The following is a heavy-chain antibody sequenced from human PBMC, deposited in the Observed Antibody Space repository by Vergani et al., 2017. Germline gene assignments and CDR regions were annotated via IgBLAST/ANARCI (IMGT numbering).Heavy chain of an antibody. Sequence: QVQLQESGPGLVKPSETLSLTCTVSGGSISSHYWSWTRQPPGKGLEWIGYIYYSGSTNYNPSLKSRVTISVDTSKNQFSLKLSSVTAADTAVYYCARGPFNYDSSGPSTAFDIWGQGTMVTVSS. CDR3: ARGPFNYDSSGPSTAFDI. D-gene: IGHD3-22*01. V-gene: IGHV4-59*11. CDR1: GGSISSHY. J-gene: IGHJ3*02. CDR2: IYYSGST.